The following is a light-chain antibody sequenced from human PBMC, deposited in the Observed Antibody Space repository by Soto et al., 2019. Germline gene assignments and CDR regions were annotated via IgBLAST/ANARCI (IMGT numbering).Light chain of an antibody. CDR1: SNDVGNGYDS. CDR2: EVV. J-gene: IGLJ1*01. CDR3: SSYTTDISPYV. Sequence: QSALTQPASVSGSAGQSITISCTVTSNDVGNGYDSVSWYQHHPGKAPKLIIYEVVNRPSGVSNRFSGSKSGNTASLIISGLQAEDEADYYCSSYTTDISPYVFGTGTKATVL. V-gene: IGLV2-14*01.